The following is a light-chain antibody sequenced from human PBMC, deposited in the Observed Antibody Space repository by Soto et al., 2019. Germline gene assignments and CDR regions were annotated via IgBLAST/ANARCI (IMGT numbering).Light chain of an antibody. J-gene: IGKJ1*01. V-gene: IGKV3-15*01. CDR1: QSVSSN. CDR2: GAS. Sequence: EIVMTQSPATPSVSPGERATLSCRASQSVSSNLAWYQQKPGQAPSLLIYGASTRATGIPARFSGSGSGTEFTLTISSLQSEDFAVYYCQQYNNWLTWTFGQGTKV. CDR3: QQYNNWLTWT.